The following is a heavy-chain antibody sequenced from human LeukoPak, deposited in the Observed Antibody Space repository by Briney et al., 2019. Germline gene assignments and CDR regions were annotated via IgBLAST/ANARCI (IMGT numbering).Heavy chain of an antibody. D-gene: IGHD1-1*01. CDR1: GFTFSGSA. Sequence: EPGGSLRLXCAASGFTFSGSAMHWVRQASGKGLEWVGRIRTKANSYATAYAASVKGRFTISRDDSKNTAYLQMNSLKTEDTAVYYCTRHSGTTNDAFYVWGQGTMVTVSS. J-gene: IGHJ3*01. CDR2: IRTKANSYAT. V-gene: IGHV3-73*01. CDR3: TRHSGTTNDAFYV.